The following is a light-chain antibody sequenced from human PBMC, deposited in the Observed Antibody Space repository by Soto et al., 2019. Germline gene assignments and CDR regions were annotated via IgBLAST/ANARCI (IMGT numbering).Light chain of an antibody. CDR1: SSDVGGYNY. V-gene: IGLV2-14*01. Sequence: QSVLTQPASVSGSPGQSITISCTGTSSDVGGYNYVSWYQQNPGNAPKLMIYDVSNRPSGVSNRFSGSKSGNTASLTISGLQAEDEADYYCSSYTSSSTLVVFGGGTKLTVL. CDR2: DVS. J-gene: IGLJ2*01. CDR3: SSYTSSSTLVV.